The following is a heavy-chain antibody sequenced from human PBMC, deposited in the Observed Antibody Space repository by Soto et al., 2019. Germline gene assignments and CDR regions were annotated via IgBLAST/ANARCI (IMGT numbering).Heavy chain of an antibody. D-gene: IGHD5-12*01. CDR3: ARQVPNSGWDGIDY. CDR1: GGSISSSSYS. V-gene: IGHV4-39*01. Sequence: QLQLQESGPGLVKPSETLSLTCTVSGGSISSSSYSWGWIRQPPGKGLEWIASISYSGSTYYNPSLKSRVTISVDTSKNQFSLKLSSVTAADSAVYYCARQVPNSGWDGIDYWGQGTLVTVSS. J-gene: IGHJ4*02. CDR2: ISYSGST.